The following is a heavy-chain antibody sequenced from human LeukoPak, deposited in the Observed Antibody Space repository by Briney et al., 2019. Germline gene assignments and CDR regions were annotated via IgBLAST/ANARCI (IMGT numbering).Heavy chain of an antibody. J-gene: IGHJ5*02. Sequence: RSETLSLTCTVAGGSMSSYYWRCIRHPAGKGLEWIGHIYTSGSTTYNHSLKRRVTMSVDTSKNQFSLKLSSVTAADTAVYYCARYSWDNWFHPWRQGTLVTVSS. V-gene: IGHV4-4*07. CDR1: GGSMSSYY. CDR3: ARYSWDNWFHP. D-gene: IGHD5-18*01. CDR2: IYTSGST.